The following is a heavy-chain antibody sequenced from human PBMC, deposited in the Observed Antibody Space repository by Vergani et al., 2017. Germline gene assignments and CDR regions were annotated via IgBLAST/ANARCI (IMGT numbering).Heavy chain of an antibody. J-gene: IGHJ4*02. CDR3: ARVHGDYAPPGDGRID. Sequence: QVQLVQSGAEVKKPGASVKVSCKTSGYTFPSYGVTWVRQAPGQGLEWMGWSSPSNGNTNYAQKLQGRVTMTRDTSTSTGYMELRSLRSDDTAVYYCARVHGDYAPPGDGRIDWGQGTLVTVSS. D-gene: IGHD4-17*01. CDR2: SSPSNGNT. CDR1: GYTFPSYG. V-gene: IGHV1-18*01.